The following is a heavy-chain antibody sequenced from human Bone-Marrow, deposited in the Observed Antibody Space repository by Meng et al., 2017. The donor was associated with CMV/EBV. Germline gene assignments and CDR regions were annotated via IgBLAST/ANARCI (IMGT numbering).Heavy chain of an antibody. CDR1: GFTFRSSW. D-gene: IGHD3-16*01. Sequence: SLRPSCPASGFTFRSSWMPSARRAPGKGLVWVSNITGDGSTNYADSVKGRFTISRDNAKNALYLQMSSLRAEDTAVYYCVRGGSSPYWGQGALVTVSS. J-gene: IGHJ4*02. CDR3: VRGGSSPY. CDR2: ITGDGST. V-gene: IGHV3-74*01.